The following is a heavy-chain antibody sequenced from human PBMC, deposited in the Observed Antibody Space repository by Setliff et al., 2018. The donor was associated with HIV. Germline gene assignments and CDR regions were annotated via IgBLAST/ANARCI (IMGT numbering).Heavy chain of an antibody. D-gene: IGHD1-26*01. J-gene: IGHJ6*03. CDR1: GGSIGSYY. Sequence: SETLSLTCAVYGGSIGSYYWSWIRQSPGKGLEWIGYVYYTGSTNYNPSLKSRVTIGVDTSKNQFSLKLTSVTAADAAVYYCARRRPPPSGLYSAYYMDVWGTGTTVTVSS. V-gene: IGHV4-59*08. CDR2: VYYTGST. CDR3: ARRRPPPSGLYSAYYMDV.